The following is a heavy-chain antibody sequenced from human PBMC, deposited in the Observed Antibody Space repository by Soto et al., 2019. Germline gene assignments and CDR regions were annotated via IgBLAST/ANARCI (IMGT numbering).Heavy chain of an antibody. D-gene: IGHD6-13*01. CDR3: GRDAGRRFDY. J-gene: IGHJ4*02. CDR1: GFTFSSYW. V-gene: IGHV3-7*01. CDR2: MNRDGSEK. Sequence: EVQLVESGGGLVQPGGSLRLSCAASGFTFSSYWMTWARQAPGKGLEWVASMNRDGSEKRYVDTVEGRFTISSDNAKNSLCLQMNSLSPDDTAVYYCGRDAGRRFDYWGQGSLVTVSS.